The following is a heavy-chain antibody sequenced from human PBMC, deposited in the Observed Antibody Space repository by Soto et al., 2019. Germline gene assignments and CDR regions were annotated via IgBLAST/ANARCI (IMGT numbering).Heavy chain of an antibody. V-gene: IGHV4-34*01. CDR1: GGSFSGYY. CDR3: ARGRITMIVALDY. D-gene: IGHD3-22*01. CDR2: INHSGST. Sequence: SETLSLTCAVYGGSFSGYYWSWIRQPPGKGLEWIGEINHSGSTNYNPSLESRVTISVDTSKNQFSLKLSSVTAADTAVYYRARGRITMIVALDYWGQGTLVTVSS. J-gene: IGHJ4*02.